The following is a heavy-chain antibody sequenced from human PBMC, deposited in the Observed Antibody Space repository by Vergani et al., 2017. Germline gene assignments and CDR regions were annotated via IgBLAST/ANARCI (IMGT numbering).Heavy chain of an antibody. CDR1: GYTFTDYF. Sequence: QVQLVQSGAEVKKPGASVKVSRKASGYTFTDYFMHWVRQAPGQGLEWMGWINPNSGGTNYAQKFQGRVTMTRDTSISTAYMELSNLRSDDTAVYYCARVGTSSNRDFSGYRGQGTLGTVSS. D-gene: IGHD2-2*01. J-gene: IGHJ4*02. CDR3: ARVGTSSNRDFSGY. V-gene: IGHV1-2*02. CDR2: INPNSGGT.